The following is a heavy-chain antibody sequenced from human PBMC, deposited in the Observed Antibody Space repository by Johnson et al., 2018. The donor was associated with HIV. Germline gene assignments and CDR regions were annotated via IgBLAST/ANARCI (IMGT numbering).Heavy chain of an antibody. Sequence: QVQLVESGGGVVQPGGSLTLTCEASGFAFSNSALHWVRQAPGKGLEWVAVISDDAVYKHYGDSVKGRFSISRDNSKNTVDLRMNSLRSEDPAVYWCAKGLRWIDAYDFWGQGTMVIVSS. D-gene: IGHD4-23*01. V-gene: IGHV3-30*04. J-gene: IGHJ3*01. CDR1: GFAFSNSA. CDR3: AKGLRWIDAYDF. CDR2: ISDDAVYK.